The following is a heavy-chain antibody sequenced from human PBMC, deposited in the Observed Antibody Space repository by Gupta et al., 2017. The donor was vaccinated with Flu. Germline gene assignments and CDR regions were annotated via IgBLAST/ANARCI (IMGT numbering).Heavy chain of an antibody. V-gene: IGHV3-73*01. CDR2: IRSKANSYAT. Sequence: EVQLVESGGGLVQPGGSLKLSCAASGFTFSGSALHWVRQASGKGLEWVGRIRSKANSYATAYAASVKGRFTIPRDDSKNTAYLQMNSLKTEDTAVYYCTRHPIRGPQGIAARAGGSFDLWGRGTLVTVSS. CDR3: TRHPIRGPQGIAARAGGSFDL. J-gene: IGHJ2*01. D-gene: IGHD6-13*01. CDR1: GFTFSGSA.